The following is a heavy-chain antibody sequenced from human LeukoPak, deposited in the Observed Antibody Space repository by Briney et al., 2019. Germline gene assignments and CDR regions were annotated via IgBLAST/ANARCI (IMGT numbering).Heavy chain of an antibody. CDR1: GFTFSNYA. CDR2: ITGSGGNT. CDR3: AKWGDFDVLTGYYVPDF. J-gene: IGHJ4*02. V-gene: IGHV3-23*01. Sequence: PGGSLRLSCAASGFTFSNYAMSWVRQAPGKGLEWVLAITGSGGNTYYADSVKGRFTISRDNPKNTLYLQMNSLRDEDTAVYYCAKWGDFDVLTGYYVPDFWGQGSLVTVSS. D-gene: IGHD3-9*01.